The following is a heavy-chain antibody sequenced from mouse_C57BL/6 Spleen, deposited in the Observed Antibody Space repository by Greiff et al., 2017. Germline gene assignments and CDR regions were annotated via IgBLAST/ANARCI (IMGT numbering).Heavy chain of an antibody. D-gene: IGHD1-1*01. CDR1: GFSLTSYG. CDR2: IWSGGST. V-gene: IGHV2-2*01. J-gene: IGHJ4*01. CDR3: ARNEGREDAMDY. Sequence: QVQLQQSGPGLVQPSQSLSITCTVSGFSLTSYGVPWVRQSPGKGLEWLGVIWSGGSTAYNAAFISRLSISKDNTKSQVFFKMNSLQADDTAIYDCARNEGREDAMDYWGQGTSVTVSS.